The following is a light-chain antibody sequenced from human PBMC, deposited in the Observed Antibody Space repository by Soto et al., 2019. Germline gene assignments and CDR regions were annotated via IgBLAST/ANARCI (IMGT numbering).Light chain of an antibody. CDR1: QSISNW. CDR3: QQYNSYSVT. V-gene: IGKV1-5*01. Sequence: DIQLTQSPSTLPASVGERVTITCRASQSISNWLAWYQQKPGKAPKLLIYDASSLESGVPSRFSGSGSGTEFTLTISSLQPDEFATYYCQQYNSYSVTFGQGTRLEIK. J-gene: IGKJ5*01. CDR2: DAS.